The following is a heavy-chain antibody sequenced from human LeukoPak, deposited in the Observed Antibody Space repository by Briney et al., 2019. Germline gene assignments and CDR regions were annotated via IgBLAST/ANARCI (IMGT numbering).Heavy chain of an antibody. D-gene: IGHD2-15*01. CDR2: ISYSGST. CDR1: GGSISSYY. V-gene: IGHV4-59*01. Sequence: SETLFLTCTVSGGSISSYYWSWIRQPPGKGLEWIGYISYSGSTNYNPSLKSRVTISVDTSKNQFSLNLSSVTAADTAVFYCARGPLKGYCSGGSCSRTYYFDYWGQGTLVTVSS. CDR3: ARGPLKGYCSGGSCSRTYYFDY. J-gene: IGHJ4*02.